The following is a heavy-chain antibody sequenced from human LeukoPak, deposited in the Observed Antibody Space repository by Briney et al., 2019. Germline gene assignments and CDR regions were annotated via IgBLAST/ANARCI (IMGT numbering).Heavy chain of an antibody. CDR3: ARHGRYDNWFDP. D-gene: IGHD3-16*01. V-gene: IGHV4-39*01. J-gene: IGHJ5*02. CDR2: IYDSGST. Sequence: SETLSLTCTVSGDSINSNNYYWGWIRQPPGKGLEWIGSIYDSGSTYYNPSLKSRVTISVDTSKNQFSLRLSSVTAADTAVYYCARHGRYDNWFDPWGQGTLVTVSS. CDR1: GDSINSNNYY.